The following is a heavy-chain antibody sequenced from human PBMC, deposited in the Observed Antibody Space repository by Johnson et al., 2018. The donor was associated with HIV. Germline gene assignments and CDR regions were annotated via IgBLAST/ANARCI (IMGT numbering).Heavy chain of an antibody. V-gene: IGHV3-30-3*01. CDR2: ISYDGSNK. J-gene: IGHJ3*02. Sequence: VQLVESGGGVVQPGRSLRLSCAASGFTFSNYAMHWVRQAPGKGLEWVAVISYDGSNKYYADSVKGRFTISRDNAKNAMYLQMNSLRAEDTAMYYCARGRGALDIWGQGTMVTVSS. CDR1: GFTFSNYA. CDR3: ARGRGALDI. D-gene: IGHD3-16*01.